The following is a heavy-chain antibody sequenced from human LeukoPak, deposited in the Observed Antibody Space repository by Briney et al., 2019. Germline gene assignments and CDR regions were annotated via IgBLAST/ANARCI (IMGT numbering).Heavy chain of an antibody. CDR1: GDSISSGDYS. V-gene: IGHV4-30-2*01. Sequence: SETLSLTCAVSGDSISSGDYSWSWLRQPPGKGLEWIEYIFHSGNSYYNPSLKSRVTISVDKSKNQFSLRLTSVTAADTAVYYCARELWFVNAPGSWLDLWGQGTLVTVSS. D-gene: IGHD3-10*01. J-gene: IGHJ5*02. CDR2: IFHSGNS. CDR3: ARELWFVNAPGSWLDL.